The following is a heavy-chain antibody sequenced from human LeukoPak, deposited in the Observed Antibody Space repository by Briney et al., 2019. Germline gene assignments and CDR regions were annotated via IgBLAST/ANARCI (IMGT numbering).Heavy chain of an antibody. CDR1: GFTFSSYW. V-gene: IGHV3-7*01. D-gene: IGHD3-22*01. Sequence: GGSLRLSCAASGFTFSSYWMSWVRQAPGKGLEWVANIKQDGSEKYYVDSVKGRFTISRDNAKNSLYLQMNSLRADDTAVYYCARYGGKWLIGYWGQGTLVTVSS. CDR2: IKQDGSEK. J-gene: IGHJ4*02. CDR3: ARYGGKWLIGY.